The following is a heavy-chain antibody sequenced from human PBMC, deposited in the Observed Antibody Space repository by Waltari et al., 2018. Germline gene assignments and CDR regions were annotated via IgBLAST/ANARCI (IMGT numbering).Heavy chain of an antibody. CDR1: GFTVSSNY. CDR3: ARDGPGIAAAGTDAFDI. Sequence: EVQLVETGGGLLQPGGSLRLSCAASGFTVSSNYMSWVCQAPGKGLEWVSVSYSGGSTYHADSVKGRFTISRDNSKNTLYLQMNSLRAEDTAVYYCARDGPGIAAAGTDAFDIWGQGTMVTVSS. J-gene: IGHJ3*02. D-gene: IGHD6-13*01. CDR2: SYSGGST. V-gene: IGHV3-53*02.